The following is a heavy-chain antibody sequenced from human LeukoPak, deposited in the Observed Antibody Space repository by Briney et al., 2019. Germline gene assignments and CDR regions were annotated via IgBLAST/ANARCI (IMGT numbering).Heavy chain of an antibody. D-gene: IGHD3-3*01. CDR1: GYTFTGYY. V-gene: IGHV1-2*02. CDR3: ARLYDRHLLASAFDV. J-gene: IGHJ3*01. CDR2: INPNSGGT. Sequence: ASVKVSCKASGYTFTGYYMHWVRQAPGQGLEWMGWINPNSGGTNYAQKFQGRVTMTRDTSISTAYMELSRLRSDDTAVYYCARLYDRHLLASAFDVWGQGTMVTVSS.